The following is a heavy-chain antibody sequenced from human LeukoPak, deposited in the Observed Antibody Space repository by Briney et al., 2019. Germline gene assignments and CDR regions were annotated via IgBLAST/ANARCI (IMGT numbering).Heavy chain of an antibody. CDR2: SNPNSGGA. Sequence: ASVKFSCKPVGYTFTAYYRHGVRQAAGQGLEGRGGSNPNSGGAKCAQKCHGWGTITRDTAIRPGYMGLSSLRSADTAVYYCARDRQLHSYDSSGYALTFEPWGQGNLVTVSS. CDR1: GYTFTAYY. V-gene: IGHV1-2*04. J-gene: IGHJ5*02. D-gene: IGHD3-22*01. CDR3: ARDRQLHSYDSSGYALTFEP.